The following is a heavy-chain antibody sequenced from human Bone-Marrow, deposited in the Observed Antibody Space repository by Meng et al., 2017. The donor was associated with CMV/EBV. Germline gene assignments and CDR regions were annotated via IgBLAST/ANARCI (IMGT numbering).Heavy chain of an antibody. CDR1: GFTVSSSY. D-gene: IGHD6-19*01. CDR3: APRAGSSVD. CDR2: IYSGGNT. J-gene: IGHJ4*02. V-gene: IGHV3-66*01. Sequence: LRLSCAASGFTVSSSYMSWVRQAPGKGLEWVSVIYSGGNTYYADSVEGRFTTSRDNSKNTLYLQMNSLRAEDTAVYYCAPRAGSSVDWGQGTLVTVSS.